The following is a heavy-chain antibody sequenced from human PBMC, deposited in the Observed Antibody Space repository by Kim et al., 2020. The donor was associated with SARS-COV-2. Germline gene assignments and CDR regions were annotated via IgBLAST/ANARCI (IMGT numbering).Heavy chain of an antibody. D-gene: IGHD3-3*01. Sequence: GGSLRLSCAASGFTFSSYWMSWVRQAPGKGLEWVANIKQDGSEKYYVDSVKGRFTISRDNAKNSLYLQMNSLRAEDTAVYYCARGSHVLRFLEWLEGAHYYYYYMDVWGKGTTVTVSS. V-gene: IGHV3-7*01. CDR1: GFTFSSYW. J-gene: IGHJ6*03. CDR2: IKQDGSEK. CDR3: ARGSHVLRFLEWLEGAHYYYYYMDV.